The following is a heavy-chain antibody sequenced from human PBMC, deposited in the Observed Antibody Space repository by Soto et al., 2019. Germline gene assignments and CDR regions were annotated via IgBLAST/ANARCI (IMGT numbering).Heavy chain of an antibody. Sequence: SETLSLTCTVSGGSISSYYRSWIRQPPGKGLEWIGYIYYSGSTNYNPSLKSRVTISVDTSKNQFSLKLSSVTAADTAVYYCARWIAAADPGGNYFDYWGQGTLVTVSS. CDR3: ARWIAAADPGGNYFDY. J-gene: IGHJ4*02. D-gene: IGHD6-13*01. V-gene: IGHV4-59*01. CDR1: GGSISSYY. CDR2: IYYSGST.